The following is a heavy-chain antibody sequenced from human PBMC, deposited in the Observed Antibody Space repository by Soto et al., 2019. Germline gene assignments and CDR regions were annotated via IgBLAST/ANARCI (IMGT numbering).Heavy chain of an antibody. Sequence: EVQLVESGGALVQPGGSLRLSCAASGFTFSNYWMHWVRQAPGKGLVWVSRINSEGSSTNYADSAKGRFTISRDNTKNTLYLQMNSLRAEDTAVYYCARVETCSSTSCYSVFDYWGQGTLVTVSS. CDR2: INSEGSST. V-gene: IGHV3-74*01. CDR3: ARVETCSSTSCYSVFDY. D-gene: IGHD2-2*01. CDR1: GFTFSNYW. J-gene: IGHJ4*02.